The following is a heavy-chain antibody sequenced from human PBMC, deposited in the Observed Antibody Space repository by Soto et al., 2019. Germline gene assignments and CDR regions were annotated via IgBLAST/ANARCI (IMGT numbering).Heavy chain of an antibody. Sequence: GGSLRLSCAASGFTFDDYRMQWVRQAPGKGLEWISLINWDGGSTYYADSLKGRFTISRDNAKNTRYLQMNSLRAEDTAVFYCGRGGSDSPMAPGYWGQGTLVTVSS. CDR2: INWDGGST. CDR3: GRGGSDSPMAPGY. V-gene: IGHV3-43*01. CDR1: GFTFDDYR. J-gene: IGHJ4*02. D-gene: IGHD5-18*01.